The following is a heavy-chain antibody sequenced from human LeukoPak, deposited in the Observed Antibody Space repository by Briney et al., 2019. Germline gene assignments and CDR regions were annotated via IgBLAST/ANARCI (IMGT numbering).Heavy chain of an antibody. D-gene: IGHD2-8*01. CDR2: IKSKTDGGAT. V-gene: IGHV3-15*01. J-gene: IGHJ4*02. CDR3: TTGNAIPDPDY. CDR1: GFTFSSYA. Sequence: PGGSLRLSCAASGFTFSSYAMSWVRQAPGKGLEWVGRIKSKTDGGATDFAAPVKGRFTISRDDSKTTLYLQMNSLKTEDTALYYCTTGNAIPDPDYWGQGTLVTVSS.